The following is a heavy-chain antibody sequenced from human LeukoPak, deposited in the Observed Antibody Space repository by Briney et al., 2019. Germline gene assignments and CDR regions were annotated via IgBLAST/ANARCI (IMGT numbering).Heavy chain of an antibody. D-gene: IGHD3-10*01. CDR1: GFTFSRYW. V-gene: IGHV3-74*01. Sequence: GGSLRLSCAASGFTFSRYWMHWVRLAPGKGLVWVSRINTDGSSTNYADSVKGRFTISRDNAKNTLYLQMNSLRADDTAVYYCARDTGDNWFDPWGQGTLVTVSS. CDR2: INTDGSST. CDR3: ARDTGDNWFDP. J-gene: IGHJ5*02.